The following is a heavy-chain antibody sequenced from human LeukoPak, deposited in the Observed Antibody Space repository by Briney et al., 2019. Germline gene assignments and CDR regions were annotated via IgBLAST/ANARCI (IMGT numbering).Heavy chain of an antibody. V-gene: IGHV3-48*01. CDR3: ARDKYYSDYGSNSFEY. CDR1: GFTFSSYW. Sequence: GGSLRLSCAASGFTFSSYWMHWVRQAPGKGLEWVSFITSSSSTVYYTDSVKGRFTVSRDNAKNSLYLQMNSLRAEDTAVYYCARDKYYSDYGSNSFEYWGQGTLVTVSS. J-gene: IGHJ4*02. CDR2: ITSSSSTV. D-gene: IGHD4-17*01.